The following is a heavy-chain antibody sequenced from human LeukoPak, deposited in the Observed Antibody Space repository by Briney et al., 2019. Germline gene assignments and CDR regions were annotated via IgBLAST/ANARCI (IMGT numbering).Heavy chain of an antibody. CDR2: MYISGNT. J-gene: IGHJ4*02. CDR3: ARSTGYYDSSKGY. CDR1: GGSISSCSYY. D-gene: IGHD3-22*01. V-gene: IGHV4-61*02. Sequence: SQTLSLTCTVSGGSISSCSYYWSWIRPPAGKGLEWIGRMYISGNTNYNPSLKSRVTLSVDTSKNQFSLKLSSVTAADTAVYYCARSTGYYDSSKGYWGQGTLVTVSS.